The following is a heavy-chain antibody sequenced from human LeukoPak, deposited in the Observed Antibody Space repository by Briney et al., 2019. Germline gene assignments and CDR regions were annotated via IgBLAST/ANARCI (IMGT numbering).Heavy chain of an antibody. D-gene: IGHD3-10*01. CDR2: IYYSGST. V-gene: IGHV4-39*07. Sequence: SEALSLTCTVSGGSISSSSYYWGWIRQPPGKGLEWIGSIYYSGSTYYNPSLKSRVTISVDTSKNQFSLKLSSVTAADTAVYYCARGRGEGRGIAMVRGVRAPSYNWFDPWGHGAQVTVSS. J-gene: IGHJ5*02. CDR1: GGSISSSSYY. CDR3: ARGRGEGRGIAMVRGVRAPSYNWFDP.